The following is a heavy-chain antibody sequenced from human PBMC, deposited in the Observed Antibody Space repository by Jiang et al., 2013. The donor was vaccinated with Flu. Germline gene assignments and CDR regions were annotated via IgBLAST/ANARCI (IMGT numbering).Heavy chain of an antibody. Sequence: SVKVSCKASGYTFTSYYMHWVRQAPGQGLEWMGIINPSGGSTSYAQKFQGRVTMTRDTSTSTVYMELSSLRSEDTAVYYCAREPGYCSGGSCYSNGGNAFDIWGQGTMVTVSS. J-gene: IGHJ3*02. CDR3: AREPGYCSGGSCYSNGGNAFDI. V-gene: IGHV1-46*03. D-gene: IGHD2-15*01. CDR1: GYTFTSYY. CDR2: INPSGGST.